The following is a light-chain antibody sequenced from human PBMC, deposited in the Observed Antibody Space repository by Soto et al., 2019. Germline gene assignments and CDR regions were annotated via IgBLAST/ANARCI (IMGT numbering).Light chain of an antibody. CDR1: QSISTF. CDR2: TAS. Sequence: IPMTQSPSSLSASVGDRVTITCRASQSISTFLHWYQQKAGSAPKLLIYTASTVQGGVPSRFSGRGSGRDFTLTISSLQPEDFATYYCQQSYTTPHTFGQGTALEIK. V-gene: IGKV1-39*01. J-gene: IGKJ2*01. CDR3: QQSYTTPHT.